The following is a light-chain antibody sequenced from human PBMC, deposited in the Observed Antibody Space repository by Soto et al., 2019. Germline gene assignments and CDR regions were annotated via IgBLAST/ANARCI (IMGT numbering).Light chain of an antibody. J-gene: IGLJ1*01. CDR3: SSYTITSTYV. V-gene: IGLV2-14*01. CDR2: EVS. Sequence: QSVLTQPASVSGSPGQSITLSCTGTSSDVGGYNYVSWYQQHPGKAPKLMIYEVSDRPSGVSNRFSGSKSGNTASPTISGLQAEDEADYYCSSYTITSTYVFGTGTKLTVL. CDR1: SSDVGGYNY.